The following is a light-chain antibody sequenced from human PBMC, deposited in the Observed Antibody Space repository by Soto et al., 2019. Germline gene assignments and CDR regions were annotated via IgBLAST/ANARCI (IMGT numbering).Light chain of an antibody. CDR3: AAWDDSLSNYV. CDR2: SHN. J-gene: IGLJ1*01. CDR1: SSNIGNNY. V-gene: IGLV1-47*02. Sequence: QSVLTQPPSASGTPGQRVTISCSGSSSNIGNNYVYWYQHLPGAAPKLLIYSHNQRPSGVPDRFSGSKSDTSASLAISGLRSEDEAAYYCAAWDDSLSNYVFGPGTKLTVL.